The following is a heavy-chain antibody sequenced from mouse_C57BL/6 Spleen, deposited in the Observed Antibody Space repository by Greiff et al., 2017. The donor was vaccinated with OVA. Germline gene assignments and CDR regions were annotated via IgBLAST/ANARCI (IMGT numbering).Heavy chain of an antibody. Sequence: QVQLQQSGAELVRPGASVTLSCKASGYTFTDYEMHWVKQTPVHGLEWIGAIDPETGGTAYNQKFKGKAILTADKSSSTAYMELRSLTSEDSAVYYCTRWLLLLWFAYWGQGTLVTVSA. J-gene: IGHJ3*01. V-gene: IGHV1-15*01. CDR1: GYTFTDYE. CDR3: TRWLLLLWFAY. D-gene: IGHD2-3*01. CDR2: IDPETGGT.